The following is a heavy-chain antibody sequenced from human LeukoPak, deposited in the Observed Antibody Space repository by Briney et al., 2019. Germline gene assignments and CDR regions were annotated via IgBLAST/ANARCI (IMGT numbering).Heavy chain of an antibody. CDR1: GYTFTSYG. V-gene: IGHV1-18*01. D-gene: IGHD6-19*01. J-gene: IGHJ4*02. CDR3: ARDTVAGTYYFDY. CDR2: ISAYNGNT. Sequence: ASVKVSCKASGYTFTSYGISWVRQAPGQGLEWMGWISAYNGNTNYAQKLQGRVTMTRDMSTSTVYMELSSLRSEDTAVYYCARDTVAGTYYFDYWGQGTLVTVSS.